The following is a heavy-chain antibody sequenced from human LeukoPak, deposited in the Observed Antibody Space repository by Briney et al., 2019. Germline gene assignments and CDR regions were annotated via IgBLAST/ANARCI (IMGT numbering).Heavy chain of an antibody. Sequence: GGSWRLSGEAFGLRLSDPWITWVRKAPGKGREGVANMNQDGSAKGYVDSVKGRFTISRDNARNSLYLQMSSLRPEDTAVYYCATYTHWVAGDVWGQGTTVTVSS. D-gene: IGHD3-16*01. CDR1: GLRLSDPW. CDR2: MNQDGSAK. V-gene: IGHV3-7*01. CDR3: ATYTHWVAGDV. J-gene: IGHJ6*02.